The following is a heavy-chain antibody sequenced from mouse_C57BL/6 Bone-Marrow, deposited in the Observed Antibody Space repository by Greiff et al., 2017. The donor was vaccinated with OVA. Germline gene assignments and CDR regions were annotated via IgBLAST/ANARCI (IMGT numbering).Heavy chain of an antibody. CDR2: IHPTSGST. D-gene: IGHD1-1*01. J-gene: IGHJ1*03. CDR1: GYTFTSYW. Sequence: QVQLQQPGAELVKPGASVKLSCKASGYTFTSYWMHWVKQRPGQGLEWIGMIHPTSGSTNYNEKFKSKATLTVDKSSSTAYMQLSSLTSEDSAVYYCASPHYYGSSLYWYFDVWGTGTTVTVSS. CDR3: ASPHYYGSSLYWYFDV. V-gene: IGHV1-64*01.